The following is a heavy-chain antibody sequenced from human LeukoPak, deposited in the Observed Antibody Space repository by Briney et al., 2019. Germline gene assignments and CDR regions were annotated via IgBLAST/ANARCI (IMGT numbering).Heavy chain of an antibody. J-gene: IGHJ4*02. CDR1: GFTFSSYG. CDR2: IRYDGSNK. D-gene: IGHD1-26*01. V-gene: IGHV3-30*02. Sequence: GGSRRLSCAASGFTFSSYGMHWVRQAPGKGLEWVAFIRYDGSNKYYADSVKGRFTISRDNSKNTLYLQMNSLRAEDTAVFYCAKDRSGSYSQGLDYWGQGTLVTVSS. CDR3: AKDRSGSYSQGLDY.